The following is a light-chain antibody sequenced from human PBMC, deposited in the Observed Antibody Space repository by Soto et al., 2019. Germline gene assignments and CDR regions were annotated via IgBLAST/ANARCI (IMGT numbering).Light chain of an antibody. CDR2: KAS. J-gene: IGKJ2*01. Sequence: DIRMTHSPSTLSASVGDRVTITCRASQTISSWLAWYQQKPGKAPKLLIYKASTLETGVPSRFSGSGSGTEFTLTISSLQPDDFATYYCQQYNSYSATFGQGTKVDIK. V-gene: IGKV1-5*03. CDR1: QTISSW. CDR3: QQYNSYSAT.